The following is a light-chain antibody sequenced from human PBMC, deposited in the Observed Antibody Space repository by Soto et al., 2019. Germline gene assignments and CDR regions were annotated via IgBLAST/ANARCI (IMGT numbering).Light chain of an antibody. CDR3: CSYAGPTTFVV. J-gene: IGLJ2*01. CDR2: EVT. V-gene: IGLV2-23*02. Sequence: QSALTQPASVSGSPGQSITISCTGTGSDVGSHNLVSWYQHHPGKAPKLMISEVTKRPSGVSNRFSGSKSGNTASLTISGLQAEDEADYYCCSYAGPTTFVVFGGGTKVTVL. CDR1: GSDVGSHNL.